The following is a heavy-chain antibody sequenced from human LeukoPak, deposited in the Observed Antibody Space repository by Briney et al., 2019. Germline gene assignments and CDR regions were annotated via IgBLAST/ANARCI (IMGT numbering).Heavy chain of an antibody. Sequence: SETLSLTCTVSGGSISSSSYYWGWIRQPPGKGLEWIGSIYYSGSTYYNPSLKSRVTISVDTSKNQFSLKLSSVTAADTAVYYCARTPPYSSSWYSAEQNQFDYWGQGTLVTVSS. CDR2: IYYSGST. D-gene: IGHD6-13*01. CDR3: ARTPPYSSSWYSAEQNQFDY. CDR1: GGSISSSSYY. V-gene: IGHV4-39*01. J-gene: IGHJ4*02.